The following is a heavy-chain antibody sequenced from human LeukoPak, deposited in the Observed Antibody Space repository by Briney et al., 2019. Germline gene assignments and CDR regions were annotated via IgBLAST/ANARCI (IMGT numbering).Heavy chain of an antibody. J-gene: IGHJ5*02. CDR1: GFTVTSSA. D-gene: IGHD3-22*01. CDR3: AARYYYDSSGYSEAFDP. Sequence: GASVKVSCKASGFTVTSSAMQWVRQARGQRLEWIGWIVVGSGNTNYAQKFQERVTITRDMSTSTAYMELSSLRSEDTAVYYCAARYYYDSSGYSEAFDPWGQGTLVTVSS. V-gene: IGHV1-58*02. CDR2: IVVGSGNT.